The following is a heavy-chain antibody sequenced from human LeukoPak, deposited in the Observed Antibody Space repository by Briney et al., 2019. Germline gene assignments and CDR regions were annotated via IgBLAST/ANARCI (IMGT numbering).Heavy chain of an antibody. CDR2: ISGGGEST. CDR1: GFTFRSY. Sequence: GGSLRLSCAASGFTFRSYNWVRHAPGRGLEWVSHISGGGESTVYPDAVKGRFTISRDNAKNSPYLQMNSLRVEDTGVYYCARRSGRRYEYWGQGVLVTVSS. J-gene: IGHJ4*02. V-gene: IGHV3-48*03. D-gene: IGHD5-24*01. CDR3: ARRSGRRYEY.